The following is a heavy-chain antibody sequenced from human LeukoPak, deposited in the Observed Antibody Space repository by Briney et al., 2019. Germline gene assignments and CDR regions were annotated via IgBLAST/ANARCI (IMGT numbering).Heavy chain of an antibody. CDR1: GYTFTSYD. CDR3: ARQYYDFWSGYYGAWFDP. D-gene: IGHD3-3*01. CDR2: MNPNSGNT. J-gene: IGHJ5*02. V-gene: IGHV1-8*01. Sequence: ASVKVSCKAPGYTFTSYDINWVRQATGQGLEWMGWMNPNSGNTGYAQKFQGRVTMTRNTSISTAYMELSSLRSEDTAVYYCARQYYDFWSGYYGAWFDPWGQGTLVTVSS.